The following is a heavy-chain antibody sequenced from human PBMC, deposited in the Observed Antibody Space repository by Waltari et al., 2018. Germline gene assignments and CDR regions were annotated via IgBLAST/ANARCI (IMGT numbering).Heavy chain of an antibody. CDR1: GFTFSSYG. V-gene: IGHV3-30*02. CDR2: IRYDGSNK. Sequence: QVQLVESWGGVVQPGGSLRLSCAASGFTFSSYGMHWVRQAPGKGLEWVAFIRYDGSNKYYADSVKGRFTISRDNSKNTLYLQMNSLRAEDTAVYYCAAVAGSRTRSYFDYWGQGTLVTVSS. CDR3: AAVAGSRTRSYFDY. D-gene: IGHD6-19*01. J-gene: IGHJ4*02.